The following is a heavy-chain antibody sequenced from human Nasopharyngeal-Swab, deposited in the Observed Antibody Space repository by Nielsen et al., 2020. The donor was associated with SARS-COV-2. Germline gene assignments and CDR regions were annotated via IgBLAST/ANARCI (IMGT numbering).Heavy chain of an antibody. D-gene: IGHD2-2*01. Sequence: SVKVSCKASGGTFSSYAISWVRQAPGQGLEWMGGIIPIFGTANYAQKFQGRVTITADKSTSTAYMELSSLRSEDTAVYYCARARTYIVVVPAAMWYYWGQGTLVTVSS. CDR1: GGTFSSYA. V-gene: IGHV1-69*06. J-gene: IGHJ4*02. CDR3: ARARTYIVVVPAAMWYY. CDR2: IIPIFGTA.